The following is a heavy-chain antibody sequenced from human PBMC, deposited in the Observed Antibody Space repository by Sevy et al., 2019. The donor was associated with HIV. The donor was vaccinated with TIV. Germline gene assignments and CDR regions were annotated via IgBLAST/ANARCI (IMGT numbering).Heavy chain of an antibody. CDR3: ARTSDSSVIDAFDI. V-gene: IGHV4-39*01. Sequence: SETLSLTCTVSGGSISSGSYYWGWIRQPPEKGLDWIGSIYYSGSTYYNPSLKSRVTISVDTSKNQFSLKLSSVTAADTAVYYCARTSDSSVIDAFDIWGQGTMVTVSS. CDR1: GGSISSGSYY. D-gene: IGHD3-22*01. J-gene: IGHJ3*02. CDR2: IYYSGST.